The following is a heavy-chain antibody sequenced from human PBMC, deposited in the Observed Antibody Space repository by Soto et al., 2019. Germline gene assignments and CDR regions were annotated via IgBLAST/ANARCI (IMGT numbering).Heavy chain of an antibody. CDR3: AKDWSSGWFRSYFDK. CDR1: GFMFNNYG. D-gene: IGHD6-19*01. Sequence: EVQLLESGGALVQPGGSLRLSCAASGFMFNNYGMSWVRQAPGKGLEWVSAITARADRTDYADSVKGRFIISRDNSKNTVHLQINNLRAEDTAVYYCAKDWSSGWFRSYFDKWGQGTLVTVSS. CDR2: ITARADRT. J-gene: IGHJ4*02. V-gene: IGHV3-23*01.